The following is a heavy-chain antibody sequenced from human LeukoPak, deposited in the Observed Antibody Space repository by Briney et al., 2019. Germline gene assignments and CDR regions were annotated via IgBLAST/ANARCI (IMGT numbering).Heavy chain of an antibody. D-gene: IGHD3-10*01. CDR2: IYHSGST. J-gene: IGHJ5*02. CDR1: GGSISSYY. Sequence: SETLSLTCTVSGGSISSYYWSWIRQPPGKGLEWIGYIYHSGSTNYNPSLKSRVTISVDTSKNQFSLKLSSVTAADTAVYCCARDGRFGELSLFDPWGQGTLVTVSS. V-gene: IGHV4-59*01. CDR3: ARDGRFGELSLFDP.